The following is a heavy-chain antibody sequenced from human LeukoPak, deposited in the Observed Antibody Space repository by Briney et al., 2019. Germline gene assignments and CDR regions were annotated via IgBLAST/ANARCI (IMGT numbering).Heavy chain of an antibody. D-gene: IGHD3-22*01. J-gene: IGHJ4*02. CDR1: GFTFSSYA. V-gene: IGHV3-23*01. CDR3: AKCNRYFYDNSGYSAADY. CDR2: LSGGAGST. Sequence: GGSLRLSCAASGFTFSSYAMSWVRQASGKGLEWVSVLSGGAGSTYYADSVKGRFTISRDNSKNTLYLQMNSLRAEDTAVYYCAKCNRYFYDNSGYSAADYWGQGTLVTVSS.